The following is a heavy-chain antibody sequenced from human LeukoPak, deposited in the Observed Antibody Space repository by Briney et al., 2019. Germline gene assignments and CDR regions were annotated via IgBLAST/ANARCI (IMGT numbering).Heavy chain of an antibody. CDR2: IYYSGST. Sequence: SETLSLTCTVSGGSISSYYWSWIRQPPGKGLEWIGYIYYSGSTNYNPSLKSRVTISVDTSKNQFSLKLSSVTAADTAVYYCARVGNDILTGYRRGNWFDPWGQGTLVTVSS. D-gene: IGHD3-9*01. CDR1: GGSISSYY. J-gene: IGHJ5*02. CDR3: ARVGNDILTGYRRGNWFDP. V-gene: IGHV4-59*01.